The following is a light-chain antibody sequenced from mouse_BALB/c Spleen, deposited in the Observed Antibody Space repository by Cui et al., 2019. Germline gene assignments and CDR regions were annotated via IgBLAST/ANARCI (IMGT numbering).Light chain of an antibody. Sequence: QLVLTKSPAIMYASPGEKVTMTGSASSSVSYMYWYQQKPGSSPRLLIYDTSNLASGVPVRFSGSGSGTSYSLTISRMEAEDAATYYCQQWSSYPRTFGGGTKLEIK. CDR3: QQWSSYPRT. CDR2: DTS. CDR1: SSVSY. J-gene: IGKJ1*01. V-gene: IGKV4-55*01.